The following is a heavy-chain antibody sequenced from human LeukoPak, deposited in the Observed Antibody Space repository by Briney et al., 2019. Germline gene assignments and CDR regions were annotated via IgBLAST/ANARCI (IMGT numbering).Heavy chain of an antibody. V-gene: IGHV4-4*02. CDR3: ARVRDWFDP. J-gene: IGHJ5*02. CDR2: IYHSGST. Sequence: PSETLSLTCAVSGGSISSSNWWSWVRQPPGKGLEWIGEIYHSGSTYYNPSLKSRVTISVDTSKDQFFLKLSSVTAADTAMYYCARVRDWFDPWGQGTLVTVSS. D-gene: IGHD4/OR15-4a*01. CDR1: GGSISSSNW.